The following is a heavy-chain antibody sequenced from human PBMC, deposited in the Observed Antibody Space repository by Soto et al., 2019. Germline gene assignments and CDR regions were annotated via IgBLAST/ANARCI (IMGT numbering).Heavy chain of an antibody. D-gene: IGHD6-19*01. Sequence: GGSLRLSCAASGFTFSSYAMSWVRQAPGKGLEWVSAISGSGGSTYYADSVKGRFTISRDNSKNTLYLQMNSLRAEDTAVYYCAKDWTGDKPDSSGVPPGVDYWGQGTLVTVSS. CDR2: ISGSGGST. CDR3: AKDWTGDKPDSSGVPPGVDY. J-gene: IGHJ4*02. CDR1: GFTFSSYA. V-gene: IGHV3-23*01.